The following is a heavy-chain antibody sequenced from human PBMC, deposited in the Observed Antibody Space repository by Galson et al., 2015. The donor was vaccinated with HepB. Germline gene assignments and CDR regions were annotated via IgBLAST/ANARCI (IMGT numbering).Heavy chain of an antibody. CDR3: ARPASSGLEYFQH. CDR2: IIPIFGTA. D-gene: IGHD3-22*01. V-gene: IGHV1-69*13. Sequence: SVKVSCKASGYTFTSYAMHWVRQAPGQRLEWMGGIIPIFGTANYAQKFQGRVTITADESTSTAYMELSSLRSEDTAVYYCARPASSGLEYFQHWGQGTLVTVSS. CDR1: GYTFTSYA. J-gene: IGHJ1*01.